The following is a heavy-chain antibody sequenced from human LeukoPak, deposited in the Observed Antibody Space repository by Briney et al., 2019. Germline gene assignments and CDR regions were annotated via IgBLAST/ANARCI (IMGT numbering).Heavy chain of an antibody. V-gene: IGHV3-48*03. Sequence: QPGGSLRLSCAASGFSFSSYEMNWVRQAPGKGLEWVSYISGSGNIIYYADSVKGRFTVSRDNAKNSLYLQMNDLRAEDTAVYYCAREDTGTTGITGAFDIWGQGTMVTVSS. D-gene: IGHD1-1*01. CDR2: ISGSGNII. CDR3: AREDTGTTGITGAFDI. CDR1: GFSFSSYE. J-gene: IGHJ3*02.